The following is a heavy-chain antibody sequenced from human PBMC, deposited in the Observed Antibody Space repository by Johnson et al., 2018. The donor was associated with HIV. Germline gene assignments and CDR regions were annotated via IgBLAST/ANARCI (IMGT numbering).Heavy chain of an antibody. CDR3: ARGEDGVDAFDI. Sequence: QVQLVESGGGLVKPGGSLRLSCAASGFTFSSFAMHWVRQTPGNGLEWVSIISYSGSNKYYADSVKGRFTISRDNSKNTLYLPMNSLRAEDTAVYYCARGEDGVDAFDIWGQGTKVTVSS. CDR1: GFTFSSFA. J-gene: IGHJ3*02. D-gene: IGHD4-17*01. CDR2: ISYSGSNK. V-gene: IGHV3-30*04.